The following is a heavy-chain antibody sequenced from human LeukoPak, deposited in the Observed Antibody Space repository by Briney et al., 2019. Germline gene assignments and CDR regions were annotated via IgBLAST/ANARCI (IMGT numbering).Heavy chain of an antibody. D-gene: IGHD3-10*01. CDR3: ARRYGRYYYGSGSPKYYFDY. CDR2: IYPGDSDT. CDR1: GYSFTSYW. J-gene: IGHJ4*02. Sequence: GESLKISCKGSGYSFTSYWISWVRQMPGKGLEWMAIIYPGDSDTRYSPSFQGQVTISADKSISTAYLQWSSLKASDTAMYYCARRYGRYYYGSGSPKYYFDYWGQGTLVTVSS. V-gene: IGHV5-51*01.